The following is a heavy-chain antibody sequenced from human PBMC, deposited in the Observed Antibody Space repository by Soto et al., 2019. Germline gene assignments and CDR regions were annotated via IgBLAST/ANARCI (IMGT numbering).Heavy chain of an antibody. J-gene: IGHJ4*02. CDR1: GFTFSNYG. V-gene: IGHV3-33*01. Sequence: GGSLRLSCAASGFTFSNYGMHWVRQAPGKGLEWVAVIWYDGINKYYGDSVKGRFTISRDNSKNTLYLQMNSLRGEDTAVYYCARVPYPRVASTDIDFWGQGTLVTVSS. D-gene: IGHD5-12*01. CDR3: ARVPYPRVASTDIDF. CDR2: IWYDGINK.